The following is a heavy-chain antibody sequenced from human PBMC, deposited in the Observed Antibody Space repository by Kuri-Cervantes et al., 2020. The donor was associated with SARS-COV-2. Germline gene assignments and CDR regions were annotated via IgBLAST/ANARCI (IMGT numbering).Heavy chain of an antibody. J-gene: IGHJ4*02. V-gene: IGHV1-2*04. CDR3: ARGEGSRGLMVVLGWRGAGRLDF. CDR2: INPNSGGT. D-gene: IGHD3-10*01. Sequence: ASGKVSCKASGYTFTGYYIYWVRQAPGQGLEWMGWINPNSGGTNYAQKFQGWVTMTRDTSLSISYMELSRLTSDDTAVYYCARGEGSRGLMVVLGWRGAGRLDFWGQGTLVTVSS. CDR1: GYTFTGYY.